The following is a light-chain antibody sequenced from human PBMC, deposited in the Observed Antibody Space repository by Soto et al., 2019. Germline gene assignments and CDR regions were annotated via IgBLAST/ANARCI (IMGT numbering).Light chain of an antibody. V-gene: IGKV3-20*01. CDR2: GAS. CDR3: QHYGTSAL. J-gene: IGKJ3*01. CDR1: ESVITSY. Sequence: EIVLTQSPGTLSLSPGERATLSCRASESVITSYLAWYQQKPGQAPRLIIYGASGRATGIPDMFSVSASGTDFPLTISRLEPEDFALYSCQHYGTSALFGPGTKVDIK.